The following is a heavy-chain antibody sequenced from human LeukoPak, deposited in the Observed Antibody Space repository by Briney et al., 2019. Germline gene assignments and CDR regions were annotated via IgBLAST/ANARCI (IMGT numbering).Heavy chain of an antibody. V-gene: IGHV1-24*01. CDR3: ARGSDSSSSKLSYYYYMDV. D-gene: IGHD6-6*01. J-gene: IGHJ6*03. CDR1: GYTLTELS. CDR2: FDPEDGET. Sequence: ASVEVSCKVSGYTLTELSMHWVRQAPGKGLEWMGGFDPEDGETIYAQKFQGRVTMTEDTSADTAYMELSSLRSEDTAVYYCARGSDSSSSKLSYYYYMDVWGKGTTVTVSS.